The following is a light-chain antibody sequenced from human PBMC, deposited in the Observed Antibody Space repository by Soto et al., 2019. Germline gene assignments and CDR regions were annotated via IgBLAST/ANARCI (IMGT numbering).Light chain of an antibody. CDR2: YDS. V-gene: IGLV3-21*04. CDR1: NIGSKS. CDR3: QVWDSSRHVV. Sequence: SYELTQPPSVSEAPGKTARITCGGNNIGSKSVHWYQQKPGQAPVLVIYYDSDRPSGIPERFSGSNSGNTATLTISRVEAGDEADYYCQVWDSSRHVVFGGGTKLTVL. J-gene: IGLJ2*01.